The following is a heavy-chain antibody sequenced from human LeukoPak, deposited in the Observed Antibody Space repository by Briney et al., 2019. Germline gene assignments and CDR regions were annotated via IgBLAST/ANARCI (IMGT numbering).Heavy chain of an antibody. V-gene: IGHV3-23*01. CDR3: VRDRPNYHESNGHYYNRDGDH. CDR2: MCGSAGCT. Sequence: QPGGSLRLSCAASGFTFEICAMSWGRLAPGKGLQWVASMCGSAGCTFYADSVKGRFTISRDNSKNTLYLQMNGLRAEDTAIYYCVRDRPNYHESNGHYYNRDGDHWGQGSLVTVSS. D-gene: IGHD3-10*02. CDR1: GFTFEICA. J-gene: IGHJ5*02.